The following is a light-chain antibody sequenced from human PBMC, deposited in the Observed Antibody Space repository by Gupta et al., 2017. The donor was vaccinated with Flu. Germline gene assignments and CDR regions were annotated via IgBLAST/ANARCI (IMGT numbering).Light chain of an antibody. CDR3: SSYTSGSTRVVA. Sequence: QSALTQPASVSGSPGQSITISCTGTTSDVGGYNSVSWYQQRPGTAPKLMIYDVSNRPSGISNRFSGSKSGNTASLTISGLQAEDQADHYCSSYTSGSTRVVAFGGACKLSVL. J-gene: IGLJ2*01. CDR2: DVS. CDR1: TSDVGGYNS. V-gene: IGLV2-14*01.